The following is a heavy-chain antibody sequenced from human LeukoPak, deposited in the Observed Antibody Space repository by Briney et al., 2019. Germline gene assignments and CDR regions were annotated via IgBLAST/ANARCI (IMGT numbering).Heavy chain of an antibody. CDR3: ARITTVTTPLSTYYYYYCMDV. V-gene: IGHV2-70*01. CDR1: GFSLSTSGMC. CDR2: IDLGDDK. Sequence: SGPALLKATQTLTLTCTFSGFSLSTSGMCVSWIRQPPGEALEWLALIDLGDDKSYTTSLKTRLTISKDTSKNHVVLTMTNMDPVDTATYYCARITTVTTPLSTYYYYYCMDVWGKGTTVTVSS. J-gene: IGHJ6*04. D-gene: IGHD4-17*01.